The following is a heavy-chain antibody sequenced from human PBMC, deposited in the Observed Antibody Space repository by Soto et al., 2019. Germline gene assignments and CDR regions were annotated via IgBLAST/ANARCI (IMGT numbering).Heavy chain of an antibody. Sequence: ASVKVSCKASGYSFTSYAMHWVRQAPGQRLEWMGWINAGNGNTKYSQKFQGRVTITRDTSASTAYMELSSLRSEDTAVYYCARASSSWPGYYFDYWGQGTLVTVSS. CDR2: INAGNGNT. V-gene: IGHV1-3*01. D-gene: IGHD6-13*01. CDR1: GYSFTSYA. J-gene: IGHJ4*02. CDR3: ARASSSWPGYYFDY.